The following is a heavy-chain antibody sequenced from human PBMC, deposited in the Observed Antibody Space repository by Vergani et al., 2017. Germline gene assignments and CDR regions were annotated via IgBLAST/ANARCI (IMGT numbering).Heavy chain of an antibody. J-gene: IGHJ5*02. CDR1: GGTFSSYT. V-gene: IGHV1-69*08. CDR2: IIPILGIA. Sequence: QVQLVQSGAEVKKPGSSVKVSCKASGGTFSSYTISWVRQAPGQGLEWMGRIIPILGIANYAQKFQGRVTITADKSTSTAYMELSSLRSEDPAVYYCARDPPGIVGVHWFDPWGQGTLVTVSS. CDR3: ARDPPGIVGVHWFDP. D-gene: IGHD1-26*01.